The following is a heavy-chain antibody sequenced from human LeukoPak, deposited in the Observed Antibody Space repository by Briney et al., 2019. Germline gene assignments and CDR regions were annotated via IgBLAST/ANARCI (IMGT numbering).Heavy chain of an antibody. D-gene: IGHD3-10*01. J-gene: IGHJ4*02. Sequence: SETLSLTCTVSGASISSYYWSWIRQPPGKGLEWIGYIYYSGSTNYNPSLKSRVTISVDTSKSQFSLKLNSVTAADTAVYFCAREVVRGVEIDYWGQGTLVTVSS. CDR3: AREVVRGVEIDY. CDR1: GASISSYY. CDR2: IYYSGST. V-gene: IGHV4-59*01.